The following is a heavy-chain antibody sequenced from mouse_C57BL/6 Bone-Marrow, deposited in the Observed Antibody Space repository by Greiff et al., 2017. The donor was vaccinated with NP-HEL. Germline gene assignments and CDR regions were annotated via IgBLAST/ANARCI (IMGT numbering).Heavy chain of an antibody. CDR3: ARTVVGGFDY. D-gene: IGHD1-1*01. Sequence: VQLQQPGAELVRPGASVKMSCKASGYTFTSYTMHWVKQRPGQGLEWIGYINPSSGYTKYNQKFKDKATLTADKSSSTAYMQLSSLTSEDSAVYYCARTVVGGFDYWGQGTTLTVSS. CDR1: GYTFTSYT. CDR2: INPSSGYT. J-gene: IGHJ2*01. V-gene: IGHV1-4*01.